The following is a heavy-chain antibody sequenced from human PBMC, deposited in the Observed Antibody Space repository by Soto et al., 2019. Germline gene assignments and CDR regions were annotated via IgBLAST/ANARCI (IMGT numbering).Heavy chain of an antibody. J-gene: IGHJ6*02. CDR2: ISVYTGNT. CDR3: ARDRCTAVQGYTHHLDV. Sequence: QVQLVQSGGEVTKPGASVKVSCKSSGYTFTSYGVSWVRQAPGQGLEWLGWISVYTGNTKQAQKFQDRVTLTTEASTSTAYLELRNLRSDDTAVYYCARDRCTAVQGYTHHLDVWGPGTTVTVSS. V-gene: IGHV1-18*04. CDR1: GYTFTSYG. D-gene: IGHD2-8*02.